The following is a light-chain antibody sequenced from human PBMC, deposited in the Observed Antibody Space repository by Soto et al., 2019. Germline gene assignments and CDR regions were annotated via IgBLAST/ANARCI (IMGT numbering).Light chain of an antibody. CDR1: SSDVGGYNY. V-gene: IGLV2-14*01. Sequence: QSALTQPASVSGSPGQSITISCTGTSSDVGGYNYVSWYQHHPGKAPKLIIYEVSNRPSGVSKRFSGSKSGNTASLTISGLQAEDETDYYCSSYTSDNTLAFGGGTKLTVL. CDR3: SSYTSDNTLA. J-gene: IGLJ2*01. CDR2: EVS.